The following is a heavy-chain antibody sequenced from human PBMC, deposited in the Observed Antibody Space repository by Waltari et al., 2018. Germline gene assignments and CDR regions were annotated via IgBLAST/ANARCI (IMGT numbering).Heavy chain of an antibody. V-gene: IGHV4-34*01. Sequence: QVQLQQWGAGLLKPSETLSLTCAVYGGSFSGYYWSWIRQPPGKGLEWGWEINHLGSTHHNPSLKSRVTISVDTSQNQFSLKLSSVTAADTAVYYCARAFSFRMTGPGGGFDYWGQGTLVTVSS. D-gene: IGHD3-9*01. CDR1: GGSFSGYY. J-gene: IGHJ4*02. CDR3: ARAFSFRMTGPGGGFDY. CDR2: INHLGST.